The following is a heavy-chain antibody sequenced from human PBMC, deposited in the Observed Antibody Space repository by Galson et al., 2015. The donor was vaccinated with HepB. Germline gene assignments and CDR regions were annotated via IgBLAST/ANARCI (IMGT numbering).Heavy chain of an antibody. CDR1: GFIFNTYS. D-gene: IGHD1-26*01. J-gene: IGHJ4*02. V-gene: IGHV3-30-3*01. Sequence: SLRLSCAASGFIFNTYSMHWVRQAPGKGLEWVAALTSAGDKEYYADPVTGRFSISRDNSKNILYLQINSLRTEDTAVYYCARDAMGRGSGSYSAFDYWGQGTLVTVSS. CDR2: LTSAGDKE. CDR3: ARDAMGRGSGSYSAFDY.